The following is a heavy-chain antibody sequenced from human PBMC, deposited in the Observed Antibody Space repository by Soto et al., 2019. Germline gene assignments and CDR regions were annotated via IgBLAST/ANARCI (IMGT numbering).Heavy chain of an antibody. CDR1: GYXFTSYW. V-gene: IGHV5-51*01. J-gene: IGHJ3*02. CDR3: ASLSSIVARYHGAFDI. Sequence: PGESLKISCKGSGYXFTSYWIGWVRQMPGKGLEWMGIIYPGDSDTRYSPSFQGQVTISADKSISTAYLQWSSLKASDTAMYYCASLSSIVARYHGAFDIWGQGTVVTVSS. D-gene: IGHD6-6*01. CDR2: IYPGDSDT.